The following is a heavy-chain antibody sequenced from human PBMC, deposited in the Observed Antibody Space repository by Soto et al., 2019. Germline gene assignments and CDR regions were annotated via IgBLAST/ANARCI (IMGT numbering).Heavy chain of an antibody. CDR3: ARSSVWGSYRPSYYYYDMDV. V-gene: IGHV4-28*01. CDR2: IYYSGST. J-gene: IGHJ6*03. D-gene: IGHD3-16*02. Sequence: SQMMSLTSTVAYYYISSLSGWGCIRQPPGKGLESIGYIYYSGSTYYSPSLKSRVTMSVGTSKNQFSLKLSSVTAVDTAVYYCARSSVWGSYRPSYYYYDMDVWGKGTTVTVSS. CDR1: YYYISSLSG.